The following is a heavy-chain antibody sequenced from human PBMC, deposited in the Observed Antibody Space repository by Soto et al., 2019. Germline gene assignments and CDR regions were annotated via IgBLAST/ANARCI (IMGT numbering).Heavy chain of an antibody. D-gene: IGHD2-15*01. J-gene: IGHJ5*02. V-gene: IGHV4-39*01. CDR1: GGSISIGNYY. CDR3: ARAQTGNGGGAKFDP. Sequence: SETLSLTCTLFGGSISIGNYYWSWIRQPPGKGLEWIGNILYTGSTNYNPSLKSRVTISVDTSKNQLSLRLTSVTAADTAVCFCARAQTGNGGGAKFDPGGQGTRVTVS. CDR2: ILYTGST.